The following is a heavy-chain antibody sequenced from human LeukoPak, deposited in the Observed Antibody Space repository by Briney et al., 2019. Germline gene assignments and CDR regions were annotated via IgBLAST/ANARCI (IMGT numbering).Heavy chain of an antibody. CDR2: TSVNNGDT. CDR3: VRDQYLNVMTGFDD. V-gene: IGHV1-18*01. J-gene: IGHJ4*02. D-gene: IGHD3-9*01. Sequence: GASVKVSCKASGYMFNIYGISWVRQAPGQGLEWMAWTSVNNGDTKYGQKFQGRVTVTTDTSTSTVYLELRRLRPDDTAVYYSVRDQYLNVMTGFDDWGQGTLVTVSS. CDR1: GYMFNIYG.